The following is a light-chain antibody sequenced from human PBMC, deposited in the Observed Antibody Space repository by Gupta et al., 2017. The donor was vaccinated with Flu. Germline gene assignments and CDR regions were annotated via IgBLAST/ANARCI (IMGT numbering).Light chain of an antibody. Sequence: QPVLTQPTPLSASPGASARFTCTLRSGINVATYRIYWYQQRPGSLPRYLLRYNSDSDKQQGSGVPSRFSGSKDSSGNAGLLLISGLQSEDEADYYCAIWYRSTVVFGGGTKLTVL. J-gene: IGLJ3*02. V-gene: IGLV5-39*01. CDR3: AIWYRSTVV. CDR2: YNSDSDK. CDR1: SGINVATYR.